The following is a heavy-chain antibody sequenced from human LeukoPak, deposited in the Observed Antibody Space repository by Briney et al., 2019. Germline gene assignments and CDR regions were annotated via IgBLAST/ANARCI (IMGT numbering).Heavy chain of an antibody. CDR2: IKQDGSEK. CDR1: GFTFSSYW. D-gene: IGHD6-6*01. V-gene: IGHV3-7*01. Sequence: GGSLRLSCAASGFTFSSYWMSWVRQAPGKGLEWVASIKQDGSEKYCVDSVKGRFTISRDNANNSLYLRMNSLRADDTAVYYCARDIGLRKAAPPGWFDPWGQGALVTVSS. CDR3: ARDIGLRKAAPPGWFDP. J-gene: IGHJ5*02.